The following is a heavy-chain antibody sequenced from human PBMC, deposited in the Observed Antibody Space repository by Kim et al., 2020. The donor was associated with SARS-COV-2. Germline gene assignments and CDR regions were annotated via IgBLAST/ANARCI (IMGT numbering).Heavy chain of an antibody. J-gene: IGHJ4*02. Sequence: GGSLRLSCAASEFTFGEYAMHWVRQAPGKGLEWVTGISRDSTHRGYADSVKGRFTISRDNAKNSLYLEMNSLRTEDTALYYCAKERDFGSGKGFDYWGQGTLVTVSS. CDR1: EFTFGEYA. D-gene: IGHD3-10*01. CDR2: ISRDSTHR. V-gene: IGHV3-9*01. CDR3: AKERDFGSGKGFDY.